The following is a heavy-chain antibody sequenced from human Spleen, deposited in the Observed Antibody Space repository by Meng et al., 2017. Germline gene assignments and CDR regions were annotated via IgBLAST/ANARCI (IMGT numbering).Heavy chain of an antibody. J-gene: IGHJ3*02. Sequence: GESLKISCAASGFTFSSYEMNWVRQAPGKGLEWVSYISSSGSTIYYADSVKGRFTISRDNAKNSLYLQMNSLRAEDTAVYYCAREPGSAPHDAFDIWGQGTMVTVSS. CDR3: AREPGSAPHDAFDI. CDR1: GFTFSSYE. V-gene: IGHV3-48*03. CDR2: ISSSGSTI.